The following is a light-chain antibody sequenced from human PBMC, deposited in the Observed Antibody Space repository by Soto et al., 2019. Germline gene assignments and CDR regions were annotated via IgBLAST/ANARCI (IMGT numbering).Light chain of an antibody. J-gene: IGKJ1*01. V-gene: IGKV1-5*01. CDR2: DAS. Sequence: DIQMTQSPSTLSASVGDRVTITCRASQSISSWLAWYQQKPGKAPKLLIYDASSLESGVPSRFSGSGSGTEFTLTISSLQPDDFETYYCQQYNSYSWTFGKGTKVDI. CDR3: QQYNSYSWT. CDR1: QSISSW.